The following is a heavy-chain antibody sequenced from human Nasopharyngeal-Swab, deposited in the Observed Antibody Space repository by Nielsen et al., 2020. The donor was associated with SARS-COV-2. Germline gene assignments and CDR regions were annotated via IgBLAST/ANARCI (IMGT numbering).Heavy chain of an antibody. D-gene: IGHD3-3*01. CDR1: GFTFSSYS. V-gene: IGHV3-48*04. CDR2: ISSSSSTI. Sequence: GESLKISCAASGFTFSSYSMNWVRQAPGKGLEWVSYISSSSSTIYYADSVKGRFTISRDNAKNSLYLQMNSLRAEDTAVYYCARDSDYDFWSGYSKSFDYWGQGTLVTVSS. CDR3: ARDSDYDFWSGYSKSFDY. J-gene: IGHJ4*02.